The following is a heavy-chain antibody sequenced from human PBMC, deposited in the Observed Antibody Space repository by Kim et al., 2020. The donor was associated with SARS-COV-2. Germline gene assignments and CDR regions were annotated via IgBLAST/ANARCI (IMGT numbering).Heavy chain of an antibody. V-gene: IGHV3-74*01. CDR2: INSDGGDI. J-gene: IGHJ5*02. CDR3: ARGTSQHGFDP. CDR1: GFTFSTYW. D-gene: IGHD2-8*01. Sequence: GGSLRLSCEVSGFTFSTYWMNWVRQGPGKGLVWVSCINSDGGDIHYADSVKGRFTISRDNAENTLLLQLNSLGVEDTAIYYCARGTSQHGFDPWGQRTLVTVSS.